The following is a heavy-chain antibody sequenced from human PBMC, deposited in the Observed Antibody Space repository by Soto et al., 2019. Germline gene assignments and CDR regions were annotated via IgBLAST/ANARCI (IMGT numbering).Heavy chain of an antibody. Sequence: QVQLVQSGAEVKKPGASVKVACKASGYTFTGYYMHWVRQAPGQGLEWMGWINPNSGGTNYAQKFQGWVTMTRDTSISTAYMELSRLRSDDTAVYYCARGWPVIAAAGDDAFDIWGQGTLVTVSS. V-gene: IGHV1-2*04. CDR2: INPNSGGT. CDR3: ARGWPVIAAAGDDAFDI. D-gene: IGHD6-13*01. CDR1: GYTFTGYY. J-gene: IGHJ3*02.